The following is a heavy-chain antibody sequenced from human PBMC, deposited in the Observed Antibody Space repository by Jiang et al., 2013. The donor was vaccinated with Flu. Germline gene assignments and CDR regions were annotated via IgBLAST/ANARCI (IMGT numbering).Heavy chain of an antibody. CDR2: ISSSSTYI. CDR3: ARKFLGSGYCSSTSCKSLGAFDI. CDR1: GFTFSSYS. V-gene: IGHV3-21*01. D-gene: IGHD2-2*01. J-gene: IGHJ3*02. Sequence: RLSCAASGFTFSSYSMNWVRQAPGKGLEWVSSISSSSTYIYYADSVKGRFTISRDNAKNSLYLQMNSLRAEDTAVYYCARKFLGSGYCSSTSCKSLGAFDIWGQGTMVTVSS.